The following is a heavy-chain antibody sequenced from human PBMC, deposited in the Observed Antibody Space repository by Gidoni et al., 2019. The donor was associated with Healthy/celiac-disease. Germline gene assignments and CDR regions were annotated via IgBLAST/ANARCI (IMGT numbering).Heavy chain of an antibody. CDR1: GGTFSSYA. J-gene: IGHJ6*03. V-gene: IGHV1-69*01. D-gene: IGHD3-16*02. CDR2: IIPSFGTA. Sequence: QVQLVQSGAEVKKPGSSVKVSCKASGGTFSSYAISWVRQAPGQGLEWMGGIIPSFGTANYAQKFQGRVTITADESTSTAYMELSSLRSEDTAVYYCACRGNDYVWGSYRLMGYYYYMDVWGKGTTVTVSS. CDR3: ACRGNDYVWGSYRLMGYYYYMDV.